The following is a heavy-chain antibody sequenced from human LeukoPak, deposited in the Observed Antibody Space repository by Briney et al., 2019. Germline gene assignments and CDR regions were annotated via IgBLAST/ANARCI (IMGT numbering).Heavy chain of an antibody. D-gene: IGHD5-18*01. CDR3: ARRSWIQLWSKHFDY. Sequence: SETLSLTCAVYGGSFSGYYWSWIRQPPGKGLEWIGEINHSGSTNYNPSLKSRVTISVDTSKNQFSLKLSSVTAADTAVYYCARRSWIQLWSKHFDYWGQGTLVTVSS. V-gene: IGHV4-34*01. J-gene: IGHJ4*02. CDR2: INHSGST. CDR1: GGSFSGYY.